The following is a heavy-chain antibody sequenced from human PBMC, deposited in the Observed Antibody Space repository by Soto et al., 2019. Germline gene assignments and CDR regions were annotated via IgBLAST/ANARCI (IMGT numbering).Heavy chain of an antibody. CDR3: ARHPSDFWFDP. V-gene: IGHV4-39*01. Sequence: SATLSLTCSVPGGSVRSSSYFWGWIRQPPGKGLEWIGSIYYSGSTYYNPSLKSRVTVSVDTSKNQFSLKLSSVTAADTAVYYCARHPSDFWFDPWGQGTMVTVSS. CDR2: IYYSGST. J-gene: IGHJ5*02. CDR1: GGSVRSSSYF. D-gene: IGHD2-21*02.